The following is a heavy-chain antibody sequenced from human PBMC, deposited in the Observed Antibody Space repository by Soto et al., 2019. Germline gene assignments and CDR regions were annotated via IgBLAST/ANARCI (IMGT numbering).Heavy chain of an antibody. Sequence: PSETLSLTCTVSGGSFSGYYWSWIRQPPGKGLEWIGEINHSGSTNYNPSLKSRVTISVDTSKNQFSLKLSSVTAADTAVYYCARVGLVRGPGYYYYGMDVWGQGTTVTVSS. V-gene: IGHV4-34*01. CDR2: INHSGST. J-gene: IGHJ6*02. CDR1: GGSFSGYY. CDR3: ARVGLVRGPGYYYYGMDV. D-gene: IGHD6-19*01.